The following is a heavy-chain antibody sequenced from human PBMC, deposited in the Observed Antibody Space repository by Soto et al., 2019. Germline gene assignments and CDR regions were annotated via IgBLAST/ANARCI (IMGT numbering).Heavy chain of an antibody. D-gene: IGHD3-16*01. CDR1: GVSINDGDYY. CDR3: ARRGRGFLGGCFDP. Sequence: QVRLQESGPGLVKPSQTLSLTCNVSGVSINDGDYYWSWLRQPPGNGLEWIGYIYYSGTTHYNPSLERRITGSVDLSMNQLSLRLNSVTAADTAVYYCARRGRGFLGGCFDPWGPGALVTVS. J-gene: IGHJ5*02. V-gene: IGHV4-30-4*01. CDR2: IYYSGTT.